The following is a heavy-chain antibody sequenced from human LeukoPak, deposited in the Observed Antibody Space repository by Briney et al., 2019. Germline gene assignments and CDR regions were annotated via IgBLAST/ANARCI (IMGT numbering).Heavy chain of an antibody. D-gene: IGHD6-13*01. CDR3: ARDRSSSAREN. V-gene: IGHV1-18*01. CDR1: GYTFTSYG. Sequence: ASVKVSCKASGYTFTSYGISWVRRAPGQGLEWMGWISAYNGNTNYAQKFQDRVTMTTDTSTSTAYMELRNLRSDDTAFYYCARDRSSSARENWGQGTLVTVSS. J-gene: IGHJ4*02. CDR2: ISAYNGNT.